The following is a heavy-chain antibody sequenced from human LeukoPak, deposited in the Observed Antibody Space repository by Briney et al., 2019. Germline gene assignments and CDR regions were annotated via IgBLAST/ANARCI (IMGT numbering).Heavy chain of an antibody. CDR2: IYYSGST. CDR3: ARGVVTPYYYYGMDV. CDR1: GGSISSGDYY. J-gene: IGHJ6*02. Sequence: SETLSLTCTVSGGSISSGDYYWSWIRQPPGKGLEWIGYIYYSGSTYYNPSLKSRVTISVDTSKNQFSLKLSSVTAADTAVYYCARGVVTPYYYYGMDVWGQGTTVTVSS. D-gene: IGHD4-23*01. V-gene: IGHV4-30-4*01.